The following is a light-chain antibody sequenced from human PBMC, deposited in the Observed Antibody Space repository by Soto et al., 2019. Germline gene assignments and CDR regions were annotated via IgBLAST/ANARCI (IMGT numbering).Light chain of an antibody. CDR2: GAS. V-gene: IGKV3-20*01. CDR3: QHYGSSPRT. J-gene: IGKJ1*01. Sequence: EIVLTQSPGTLSFSPGERATLSCRASQSITNNYLAWYQQKAGQVPRLLLYGASTRPTGIPDRFSGSGSGTDFTLTISRLEPDVFEVYYCQHYGSSPRTFGKGTKGDI. CDR1: QSITNNY.